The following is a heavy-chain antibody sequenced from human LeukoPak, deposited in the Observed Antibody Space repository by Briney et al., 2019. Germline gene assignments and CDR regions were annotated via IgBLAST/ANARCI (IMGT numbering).Heavy chain of an antibody. J-gene: IGHJ1*01. Sequence: GGSLRLSCAASGFTFSSYWMHWVRQAPGRGLVWVSRINGDGSSIRYADSVKGRFTNSRDNAKNTLYLQMNSLRAEDTAVYYCARDYDSSGYYSFQHWGQGTLVTVSS. D-gene: IGHD3-22*01. V-gene: IGHV3-74*01. CDR3: ARDYDSSGYYSFQH. CDR2: INGDGSSI. CDR1: GFTFSSYW.